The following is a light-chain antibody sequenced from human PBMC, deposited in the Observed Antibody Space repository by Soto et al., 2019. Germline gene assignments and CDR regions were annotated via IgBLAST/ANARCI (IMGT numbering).Light chain of an antibody. V-gene: IGKV3-15*01. J-gene: IGKJ5*01. Sequence: EIVMTQSPATLSVSPGERATLSCRASQSVSSTLAWYQQKPGQAPRLLIYEASTRATGIPARFSGSGSGTEFTLTISSLQSEDFAVYYCQQYYDWPITFGQGTRLENK. CDR2: EAS. CDR3: QQYYDWPIT. CDR1: QSVSST.